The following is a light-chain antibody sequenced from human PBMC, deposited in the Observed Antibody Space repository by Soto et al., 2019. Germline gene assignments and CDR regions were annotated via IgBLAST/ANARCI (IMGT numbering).Light chain of an antibody. CDR2: AAS. V-gene: IGKV1-9*01. Sequence: DIQITQSPSSLSASVGDRITITCLASQSISSYLVWYQQKPGAAPKLLIYAASALHSGVPSRFSGSGSGTDFTLTISSLHPEDFAVYFCQQFKNYPITFGQGTRLEIK. CDR3: QQFKNYPIT. J-gene: IGKJ5*01. CDR1: QSISSY.